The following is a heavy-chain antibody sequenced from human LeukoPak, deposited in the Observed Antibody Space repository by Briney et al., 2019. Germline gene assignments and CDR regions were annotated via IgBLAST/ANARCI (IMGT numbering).Heavy chain of an antibody. J-gene: IGHJ4*02. Sequence: GGSLRLSCAASGFTFSSYWMSWVRQAPGKGLEWVANIKQDGSEKYYVGSVKGRFTISRDNAKNSLYLQMNSLRAEDTAVYYCAREGYDSSGYYPTDYWGQGTLVTVSS. V-gene: IGHV3-7*01. CDR1: GFTFSSYW. CDR2: IKQDGSEK. D-gene: IGHD3-22*01. CDR3: AREGYDSSGYYPTDY.